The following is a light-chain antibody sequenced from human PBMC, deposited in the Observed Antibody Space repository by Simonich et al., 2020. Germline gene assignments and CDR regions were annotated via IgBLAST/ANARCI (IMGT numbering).Light chain of an antibody. V-gene: IGKV2-30*02. CDR2: KVS. CDR1: QSLVHSDGNTY. J-gene: IGKJ1*01. CDR3: MQGTHWPLT. Sequence: DVVMTQSPLSLPVTLGQPASISCRSSQSLVHSDGNTYLNWFQQRPGQSPRRLIYKVSNRDSGVPDRLSGSGSGTDFTLKISRVEAEDVGVYYCMQGTHWPLTFGQGTKVEIK.